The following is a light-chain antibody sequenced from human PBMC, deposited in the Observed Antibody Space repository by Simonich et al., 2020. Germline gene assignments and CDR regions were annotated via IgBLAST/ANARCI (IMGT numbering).Light chain of an antibody. CDR1: SSDVGGYNY. Sequence: QSALTQPPSASGSPGQSVTISCTGTSSDVGGYNYVSWYQQHPGKAPKLMIYDVSKRPSGVSNRFSGSKSGNTASLTISGLQAEDEADYYCSSYTSSSLVVFGGGTKLTVL. CDR3: SSYTSSSLVV. CDR2: DVS. V-gene: IGLV2-14*03. J-gene: IGLJ2*01.